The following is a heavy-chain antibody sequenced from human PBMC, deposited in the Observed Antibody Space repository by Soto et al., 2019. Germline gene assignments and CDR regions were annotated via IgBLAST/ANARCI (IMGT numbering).Heavy chain of an antibody. Sequence: QAQLVESGGGVVQPGASLRLSCAASGFRFSGFAMHWVRQAPGKGLEWVAVISFDGSEKFYVDSVKGRFSISRDDFQSTVFLQMDSLRPEDTGVYYCARDLGGYVHLWDKSNYWGQGTLVNVSS. V-gene: IGHV3-30*04. CDR2: ISFDGSEK. D-gene: IGHD5-12*01. J-gene: IGHJ4*02. CDR1: GFRFSGFA. CDR3: ARDLGGYVHLWDKSNY.